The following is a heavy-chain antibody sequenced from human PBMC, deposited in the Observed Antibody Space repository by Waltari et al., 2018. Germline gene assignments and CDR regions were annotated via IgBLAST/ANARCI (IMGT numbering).Heavy chain of an antibody. Sequence: EVQLVESGGGLVKPGGSLRLSCAASGFTFSSYSMNWVRQAPGKGLEWVSSISSSSSYIDYADSVKCRFTISRDNAKNSLYLQMNSLRAEDTAVYYCASSSGWYMYIWGQGTMVTVSS. CDR1: GFTFSSYS. J-gene: IGHJ3*02. CDR2: ISSSSSYI. D-gene: IGHD6-19*01. CDR3: ASSSGWYMYI. V-gene: IGHV3-21*01.